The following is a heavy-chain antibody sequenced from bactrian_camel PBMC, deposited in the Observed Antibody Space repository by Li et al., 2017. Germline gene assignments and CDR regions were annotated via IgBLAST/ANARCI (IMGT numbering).Heavy chain of an antibody. CDR2: IGIAVGT. J-gene: IGHJ7*01. V-gene: IGHV3S53*01. D-gene: IGHD6*01. Sequence: HVQLVESGGGLVQPGGSLRLSCAASGFHQLHMRNYCMGWFRQAPGKEREGVATIGIAVGTNYVESVKGRFSISKDNTKNTVYLQMNSLKPEDTAVYYCAAQVLVQGGMDYWGKGTQVTVS. CDR1: GFHQLHMRNYC.